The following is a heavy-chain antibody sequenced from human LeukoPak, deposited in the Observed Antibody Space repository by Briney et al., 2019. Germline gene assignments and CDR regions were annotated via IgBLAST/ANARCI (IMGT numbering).Heavy chain of an antibody. CDR2: INSDGSST. J-gene: IGHJ4*02. CDR3: AREGGYSHAFDY. V-gene: IGHV3-74*01. Sequence: QPGGSLRLSCAASGFTFSSYWMYWVRQAPGKGLVWVSRINSDGSSTSHADSVKGRFTISRDNAKNTLYLQMNGLRAEDTAVYYCAREGGYSHAFDYWGQGTLVTVSS. D-gene: IGHD3-22*01. CDR1: GFTFSSYW.